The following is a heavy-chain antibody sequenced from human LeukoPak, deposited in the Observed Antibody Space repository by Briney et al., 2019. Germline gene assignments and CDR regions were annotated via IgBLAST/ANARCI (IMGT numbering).Heavy chain of an antibody. V-gene: IGHV3-21*01. J-gene: IGHJ3*02. CDR3: ARTRRYSRDAFDI. Sequence: GGSLRLSCAASGFTFSAYSLTWVRQAPGKGLEWVSSISSSSSYIYYADSVKGRFTISRDNAKNSLYLQMNSLRAEDTAVYYCARTRRYSRDAFDIWGQGTMVTVSS. D-gene: IGHD5-12*01. CDR1: GFTFSAYS. CDR2: ISSSSSYI.